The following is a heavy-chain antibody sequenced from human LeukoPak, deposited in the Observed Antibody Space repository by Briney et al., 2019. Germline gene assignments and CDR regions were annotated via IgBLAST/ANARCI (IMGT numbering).Heavy chain of an antibody. Sequence: PGGSLRLSCAASGFTFSTYWMNWVRQPPGKGLVWVSRINSDGSSTTYADSVMGRFTISRDNATNTLYLQMNSLRADDTAVYYCARSTSHYYYYTDVWGKGTTVTISS. CDR3: ARSTSHYYYYTDV. J-gene: IGHJ6*03. V-gene: IGHV3-74*01. CDR2: INSDGSST. CDR1: GFTFSTYW.